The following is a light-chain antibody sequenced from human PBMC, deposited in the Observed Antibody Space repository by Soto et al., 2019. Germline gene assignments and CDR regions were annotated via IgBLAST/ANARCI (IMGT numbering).Light chain of an antibody. Sequence: DIVMTQSPLSLPFTPGEPAAISCRSSQSLLHSNGYNYLDWYLQKPGQSPQLLIYLGSNRASGVPDRFSGSGSGADFTLSISTVEAGDVGVYYCMQALQAPITFGQGTLLE. CDR2: LGS. J-gene: IGKJ5*01. V-gene: IGKV2-28*01. CDR1: QSLLHSNGYNY. CDR3: MQALQAPIT.